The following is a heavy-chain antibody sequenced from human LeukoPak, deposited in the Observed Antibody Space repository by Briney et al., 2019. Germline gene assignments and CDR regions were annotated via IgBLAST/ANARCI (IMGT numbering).Heavy chain of an antibody. J-gene: IGHJ4*02. CDR1: GFTFSSYG. Sequence: PGGSLRLSCAASGFTFSSYGMHWVRQAPGKGLEWVAFIQFDGSNKYYTDSVKGRFTTSRDNSKNMLYLQMNSLRAEDTAVYYCASRGNYDGSKPFDCWGQGTLVIVSS. D-gene: IGHD5-24*01. CDR2: IQFDGSNK. CDR3: ASRGNYDGSKPFDC. V-gene: IGHV3-30*02.